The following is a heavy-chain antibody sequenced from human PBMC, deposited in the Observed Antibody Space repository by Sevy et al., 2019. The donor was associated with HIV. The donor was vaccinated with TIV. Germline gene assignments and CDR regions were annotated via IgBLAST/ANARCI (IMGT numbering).Heavy chain of an antibody. V-gene: IGHV3-23*01. Sequence: GGSLRLSCAASGFAFYDYSMSWIRQAPGKGLEWIATLSFGCGKINYADSVKGRFTISRDNSKNSFYLQMDNLRVEDTDLYYGAREGCTRPHDYWGQGTRVTVSS. CDR2: LSFGCGKI. CDR3: AREGCTRPHDY. CDR1: GFAFYDYS. D-gene: IGHD2-8*01. J-gene: IGHJ4*02.